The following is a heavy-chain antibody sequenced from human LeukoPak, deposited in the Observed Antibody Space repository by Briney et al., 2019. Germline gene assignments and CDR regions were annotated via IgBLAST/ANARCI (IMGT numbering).Heavy chain of an antibody. CDR1: SGSISSGRYY. Sequence: MPSETLSLTCTVSSGSISSGRYYWSWIRQPAGKGLEWIGRTDISGSTYYNPSLKSRVTISVDTSKNQFSLKLNSVTAADTAVYYCARVGAAFDYWGQGTLVTVSS. CDR3: ARVGAAFDY. CDR2: TDISGST. J-gene: IGHJ4*02. V-gene: IGHV4-61*02. D-gene: IGHD3-16*01.